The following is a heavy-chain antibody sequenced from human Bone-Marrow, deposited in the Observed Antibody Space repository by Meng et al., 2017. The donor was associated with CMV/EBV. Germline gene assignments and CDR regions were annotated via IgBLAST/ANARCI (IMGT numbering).Heavy chain of an antibody. V-gene: IGHV3-74*01. J-gene: IGHJ6*02. CDR3: ARAMLPFRLRFVTYGMDV. Sequence: GGSLRLSCAASGFTFSNYWMHWVRQAPGKGLVWVSHINTDGSDTNYADSVKGRFTISRDNSKNTLYLQMNSLRAEDTAIYYCARAMLPFRLRFVTYGMDVWGHGTTVTVSS. CDR2: INTDGSDT. D-gene: IGHD3-3*01. CDR1: GFTFSNYW.